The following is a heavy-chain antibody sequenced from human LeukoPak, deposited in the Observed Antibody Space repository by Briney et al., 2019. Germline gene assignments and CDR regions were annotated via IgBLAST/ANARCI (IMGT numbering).Heavy chain of an antibody. CDR3: ARGPSYFQH. CDR1: GDSVSSNSAT. CDR2: TYYRSKWYK. V-gene: IGHV6-1*01. Sequence: SQTLSLTSAISGDSVSSNSATWNWSRQSPSRGLEWLGRTYYRSKWYKYYAVSVKGRITINPDTSKNQFSLQLNSVTPEDTAVYYCARGPSYFQHWGQGTLVTVSS. J-gene: IGHJ1*01.